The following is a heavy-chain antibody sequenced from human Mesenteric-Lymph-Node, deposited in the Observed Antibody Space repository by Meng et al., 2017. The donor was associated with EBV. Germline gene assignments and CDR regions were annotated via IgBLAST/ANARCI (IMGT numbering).Heavy chain of an antibody. V-gene: IGHV3-33*01. CDR1: GFTFSSYA. CDR2: IWYDGSTK. J-gene: IGHJ4*02. Sequence: QVQLVESGGGVVQPGRSLRLSCAASGFTFSSYAMHWVRQAPGKGLEWVAVIWYDGSTKYYADSVKGRFTISRDNSKNTLYLQINSLRAEDTAIYYCARTSGDSSWYQPHFDAWDQGPLGTVDS. D-gene: IGHD6-13*01. CDR3: ARTSGDSSWYQPHFDA.